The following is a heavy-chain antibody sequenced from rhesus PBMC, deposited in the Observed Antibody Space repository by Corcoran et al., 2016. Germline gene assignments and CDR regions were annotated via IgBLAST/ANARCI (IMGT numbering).Heavy chain of an antibody. CDR3: ARNGRGSSWSYYFDY. Sequence: QVQLQESGPGVVKPSETLSLTCAVSGGSLTSAYYFGRWIRQPPGKGLEWIGGIYSNGESTNYNPSLKSRVTISKDTSKNLLSLKLTSVTAADTAVYYCARNGRGSSWSYYFDYWGQGVLVTVSS. V-gene: IGHV4S12*01. J-gene: IGHJ4*01. D-gene: IGHD6-13*01. CDR1: GGSLTSAYYF. CDR2: IYSNGEST.